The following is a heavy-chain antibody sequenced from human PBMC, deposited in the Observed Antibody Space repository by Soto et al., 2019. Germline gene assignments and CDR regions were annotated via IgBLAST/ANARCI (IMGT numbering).Heavy chain of an antibody. D-gene: IGHD2-21*02. J-gene: IGHJ4*02. CDR2: ISGSGGST. Sequence: EVQLLESGGGLVQPGGSLRLSCAASGFTFSSYAMSWVRQAPGKGLEWVSAISGSGGSTYYADPVKGRFTISRDNSKNTLYLQMNSLRAEDTAVYYCAKSRRPVVVTADFDYWGQGTLVTVSS. CDR1: GFTFSSYA. V-gene: IGHV3-23*01. CDR3: AKSRRPVVVTADFDY.